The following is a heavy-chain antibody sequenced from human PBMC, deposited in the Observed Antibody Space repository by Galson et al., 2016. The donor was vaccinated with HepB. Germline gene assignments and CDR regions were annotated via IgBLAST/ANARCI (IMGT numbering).Heavy chain of an antibody. V-gene: IGHV4-39*01. CDR1: GGSVTINNYY. CDR2: ISYSGNT. CDR3: ARREKIVVVVFATQLYTSWFDP. D-gene: IGHD2-15*01. Sequence: ETLSLTCTVSGGSVTINNYYWDWVRQAPGKGLEWIATISYSGNTDYNPSLKSRVTISVDTSKNQFSLKLTSVTAADTALYYCARREKIVVVVFATQLYTSWFDPWGQGTLVTVSS. J-gene: IGHJ5*02.